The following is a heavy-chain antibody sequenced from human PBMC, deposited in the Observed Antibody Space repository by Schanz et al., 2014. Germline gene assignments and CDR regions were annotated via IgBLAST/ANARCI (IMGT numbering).Heavy chain of an antibody. D-gene: IGHD3-22*01. J-gene: IGHJ5*02. Sequence: QVQLVQSGAEVKKPGSSVKVSCKASRSTFSTYTISWVRQAPGQGLEWMGRIIPILGIATYAQKFQGRLTITADKSSDTAYMELSSLRSEDTAVYYCAREVGLYDRGWFDPWGQGTLVTVSS. CDR3: AREVGLYDRGWFDP. CDR1: RSTFSTYT. CDR2: IIPILGIA. V-gene: IGHV1-69*08.